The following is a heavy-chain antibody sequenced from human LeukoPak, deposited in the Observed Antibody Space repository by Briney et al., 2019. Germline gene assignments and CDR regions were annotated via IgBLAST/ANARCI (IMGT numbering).Heavy chain of an antibody. D-gene: IGHD3-22*01. J-gene: IGHJ4*02. V-gene: IGHV3-30*04. CDR3: ARDSGYYDTRGSYYFDY. CDR1: GFTFSSYA. Sequence: GGSLRLSCAASGFTFSSYAMHWVRQAPGKGLEWVAVISYDGSNKYYADSVKGRFTISRDNSKNTLYLQMNSLRAEDTAVYYCARDSGYYDTRGSYYFDYWGQGTLVTVSS. CDR2: ISYDGSNK.